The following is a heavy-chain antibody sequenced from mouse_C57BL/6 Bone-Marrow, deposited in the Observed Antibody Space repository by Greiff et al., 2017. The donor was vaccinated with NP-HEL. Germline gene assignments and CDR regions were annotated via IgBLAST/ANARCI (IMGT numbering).Heavy chain of an antibody. J-gene: IGHJ2*01. V-gene: IGHV14-4*01. CDR3: TTSGYSKGFDY. Sequence: VQLKQSGAELVRPGASVKLSCTASGFNIKDDYMHWVKQRPEQGLEWIGWLDPENGDTEYASKFQGKATITADTASNTAYLQLSSLTSEDTAVYYCTTSGYSKGFDYWGQGTTLTVSS. CDR2: LDPENGDT. CDR1: GFNIKDDY. D-gene: IGHD2-5*01.